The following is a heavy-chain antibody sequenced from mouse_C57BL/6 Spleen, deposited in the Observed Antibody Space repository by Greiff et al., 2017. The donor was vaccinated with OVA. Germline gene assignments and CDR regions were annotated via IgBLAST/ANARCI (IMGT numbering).Heavy chain of an antibody. Sequence: VQLQQSGAELAKPGASVKLSCKASGYTFTSYWMHWVKQRPGQGLEWIGYINPSSGYTKYNQKFKDKATLTADKSSSTAYMQLRSLTYEDSADYDCVRRGGEAPYSFDYRGQGTTLTVSS. CDR1: GYTFTSYW. V-gene: IGHV1-7*01. CDR2: INPSSGYT. J-gene: IGHJ2*01. CDR3: VRRGGEAPYSFDY.